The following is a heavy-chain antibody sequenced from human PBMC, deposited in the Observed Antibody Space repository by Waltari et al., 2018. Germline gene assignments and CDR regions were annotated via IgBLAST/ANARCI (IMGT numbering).Heavy chain of an antibody. Sequence: QVQLQQWGAGLLKPSETLSLTCAVYGGSFSGYYWSWIRQPPGKGLEWIGEINHSGSTNYNPFLKSRVTISVDTSKNQFSLKLSSVTAADTAVYYCARHDGVARFDYWGQGTLVTVSS. V-gene: IGHV4-34*01. D-gene: IGHD2-15*01. CDR3: ARHDGVARFDY. CDR1: GGSFSGYY. CDR2: INHSGST. J-gene: IGHJ4*02.